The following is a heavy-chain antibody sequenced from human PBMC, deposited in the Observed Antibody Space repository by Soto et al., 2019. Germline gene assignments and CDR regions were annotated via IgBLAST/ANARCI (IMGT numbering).Heavy chain of an antibody. V-gene: IGHV1-69*01. CDR2: IIPIFGTA. J-gene: IGHJ6*02. Sequence: QVQLVQSGAEVKKPGSSVKVSCKASGGTFSSYAISWVRQAPGQGLEWMGGIIPIFGTANYAQKFQGRVTITADESTSTAYMELSSLRSEDTAVYYCARGGDSGYGLNYYYGMDVWGQGTTVTVSS. CDR1: GGTFSSYA. D-gene: IGHD3-16*01. CDR3: ARGGDSGYGLNYYYGMDV.